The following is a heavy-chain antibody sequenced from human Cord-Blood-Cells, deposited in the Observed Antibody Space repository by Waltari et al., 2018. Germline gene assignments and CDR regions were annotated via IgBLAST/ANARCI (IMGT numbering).Heavy chain of an antibody. CDR2: INAGNGNT. J-gene: IGHJ2*01. Sequence: QVQLVQSGAEVQTPGASGKVSCKASGYTFTSYAMHWVRQAPGQRLEWMGWINAGNGNTKYSQKFQGRVTITRDTSASTAYMELRSLRSEDTAVYYCARGGNGGNSNWYFDLWGRGTLVTVSS. CDR3: ARGGNGGNSNWYFDL. V-gene: IGHV1-3*01. CDR1: GYTFTSYA. D-gene: IGHD2-21*02.